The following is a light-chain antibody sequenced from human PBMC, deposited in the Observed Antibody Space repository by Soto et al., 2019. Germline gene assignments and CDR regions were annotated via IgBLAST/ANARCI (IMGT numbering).Light chain of an antibody. CDR2: EVS. J-gene: IGLJ2*01. V-gene: IGLV2-14*01. CDR3: SSYISNSIVV. CDR1: SSDVGDYNY. Sequence: QSVLTQPASVSGSPGQSITISCTGTSSDVGDYNYVSWYQQHPGKAPKLIIYEVSHRLSGVSNRFSGSKSGHTASLTISGLQDEDEADYYCSSYISNSIVVFGGGTKLTVL.